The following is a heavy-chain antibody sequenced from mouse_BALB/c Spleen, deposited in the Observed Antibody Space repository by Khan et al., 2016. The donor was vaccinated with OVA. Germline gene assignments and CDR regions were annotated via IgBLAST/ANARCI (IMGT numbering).Heavy chain of an antibody. V-gene: IGHV5-4*02. CDR3: ARGHYGNPFAY. D-gene: IGHD2-1*01. J-gene: IGHJ3*01. Sequence: EVELVESGGGLVKPGGSLKLSCGASGFSFSDYYMYWVRQTPEKRLEWVATISDGGSYTYYKDSVKGRFTISRDDAKNNLYLQMSSLKSEATAMYYCARGHYGNPFAYWGQGTLVTVSA. CDR1: GFSFSDYY. CDR2: ISDGGSYT.